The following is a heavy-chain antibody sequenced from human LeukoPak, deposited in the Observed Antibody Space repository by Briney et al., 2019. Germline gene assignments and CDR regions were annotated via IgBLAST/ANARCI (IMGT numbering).Heavy chain of an antibody. D-gene: IGHD2-21*02. J-gene: IGHJ6*03. Sequence: SGGSLRLSCTASGFTFNDFVMQWVRQVPGKSLEWVGLISGDGGTTDYVSSVEGRFTISRDNTQKSLFLEMNNLGTEDTALYYCAKSGLGDHGIFTGRGSPYYYYYLDVWGKGTTVIVS. CDR2: ISGDGGTT. V-gene: IGHV3-43*02. CDR3: AKSGLGDHGIFTGRGSPYYYYYLDV. CDR1: GFTFNDFV.